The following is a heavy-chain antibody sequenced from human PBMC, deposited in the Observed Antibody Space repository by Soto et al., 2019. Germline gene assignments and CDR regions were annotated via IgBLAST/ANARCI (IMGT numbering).Heavy chain of an antibody. J-gene: IGHJ2*01. CDR1: ADRVSSNSAD. D-gene: IGHD1-26*01. CDR3: ARGERYSGRIYDL. CDR2: TDYRSKWYY. Sequence: PSKTLSLPCPITADRVSSNSADWSWVRQSPPRGLECLGRTDYRSKWYYEYAVSVRGRTTFKPDPSKNEYSLKLNSVAPEDTAVHFCARGERYSGRIYDLWGGGAVVTVPA. V-gene: IGHV6-1*01.